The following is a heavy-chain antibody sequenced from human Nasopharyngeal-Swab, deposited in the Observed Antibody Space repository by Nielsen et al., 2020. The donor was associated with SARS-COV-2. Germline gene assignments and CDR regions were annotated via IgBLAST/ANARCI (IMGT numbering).Heavy chain of an antibody. V-gene: IGHV4-38-2*02. D-gene: IGHD3-10*01. CDR3: ARQKGVCETQDFDY. J-gene: IGHJ4*02. Sequence: SETLSLTCSVSGYSISSNYYWGWIRQPPGKGPEWIGSIYPNGHTYTNPSLESRVTISVDTSNNRFSLEVRSVTAADTAVYYCARQKGVCETQDFDYWGQGTLVTVSP. CDR2: IYPNGHT. CDR1: GYSISSNYY.